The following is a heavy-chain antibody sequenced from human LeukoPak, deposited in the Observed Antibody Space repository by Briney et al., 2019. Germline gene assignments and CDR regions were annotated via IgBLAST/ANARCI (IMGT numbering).Heavy chain of an antibody. CDR3: ARSASGGYYTNWFDP. Sequence: SETLSLTCTVSGGSISRGSFTWSWIRQPAGKGLEWIGRIYTSGTTNYNPSLKSRVTMSVDTSKNQFSLKLSSVTAADTAVYYCARSASGGYYTNWFDPWGQGTLVTVSS. CDR2: IYTSGTT. D-gene: IGHD3-22*01. CDR1: GGSISRGSFT. J-gene: IGHJ5*02. V-gene: IGHV4-61*02.